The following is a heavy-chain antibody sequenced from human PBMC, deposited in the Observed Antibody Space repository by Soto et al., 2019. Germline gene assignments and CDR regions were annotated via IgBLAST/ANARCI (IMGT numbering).Heavy chain of an antibody. CDR3: ARANTVTTDFDY. Sequence: GASVKVSCKASGYTFTGYYMHWVRQAPRQGLEWMGWINPNSGGTYYAQKFQGWVTMTRDTSLSTAYMELSRLSSHDTAVYSCARANTVTTDFDYWGQGTLVTVSS. D-gene: IGHD4-17*01. CDR2: INPNSGGT. V-gene: IGHV1-2*04. J-gene: IGHJ4*02. CDR1: GYTFTGYY.